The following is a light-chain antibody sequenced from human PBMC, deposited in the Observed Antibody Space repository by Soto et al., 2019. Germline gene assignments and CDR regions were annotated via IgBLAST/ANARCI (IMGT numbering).Light chain of an antibody. CDR3: SSYTSSSTPYV. CDR1: SRDIGPYDY. Sequence: QSVLTQPASVSGSPGQSITISCTGSSRDIGPYDYVSWYQQRPVKAPKLMIFDVTNRPSGVSDRFSGSKSGNTASLTISGLQTEDEADYYCSSYTSSSTPYVFGNGTKVTV. CDR2: DVT. J-gene: IGLJ1*01. V-gene: IGLV2-14*01.